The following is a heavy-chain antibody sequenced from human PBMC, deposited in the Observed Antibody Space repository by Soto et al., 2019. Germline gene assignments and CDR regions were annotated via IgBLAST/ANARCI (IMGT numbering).Heavy chain of an antibody. V-gene: IGHV1-69*13. CDR1: GGAYSSYA. D-gene: IGHD4-4*01. Sequence: SVKLSCKASGGAYSSYAISWVRQAPGQGLEWMGGIIPIFGTANYAQKFQGRVTITADESTSTAYMELSSLRSEDTAVYYCARDSTGFNWFDPWGQGTLVTVS. CDR2: IIPIFGTA. J-gene: IGHJ5*02. CDR3: ARDSTGFNWFDP.